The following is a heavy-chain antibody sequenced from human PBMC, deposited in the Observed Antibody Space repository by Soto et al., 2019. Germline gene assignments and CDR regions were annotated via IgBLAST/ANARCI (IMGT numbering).Heavy chain of an antibody. J-gene: IGHJ4*02. CDR1: GYTFTSYG. D-gene: IGHD2-8*01. CDR2: ISAYNGNT. CDR3: ARDIVLMVYAQPLDY. Sequence: QVQLVQSGAEVKKPGASVKVSCKASGYTFTSYGISWVRQAPGQGLEWMGWISAYNGNTNYAQKLQGRVTMTTDTSTSTAYLELRSLRSDDSAVYYCARDIVLMVYAQPLDYWGQGTLVTVSS. V-gene: IGHV1-18*01.